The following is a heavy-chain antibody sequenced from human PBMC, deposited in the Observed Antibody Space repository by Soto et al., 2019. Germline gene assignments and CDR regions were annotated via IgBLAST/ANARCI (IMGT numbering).Heavy chain of an antibody. V-gene: IGHV3-74*01. J-gene: IGHJ4*02. CDR3: ASSLLTPFDY. CDR2: IDSGGRTT. Sequence: SLRLSCAASGFTFSSDWMHWFRQAPGKGLVWVSRIDSGGRTTTYADSVKGRFTISRDNAKNTLYLQMNSLRAEDTAVYYCASSLLTPFDYWGQGTLVTVSS. CDR1: GFTFSSDW. D-gene: IGHD7-27*01.